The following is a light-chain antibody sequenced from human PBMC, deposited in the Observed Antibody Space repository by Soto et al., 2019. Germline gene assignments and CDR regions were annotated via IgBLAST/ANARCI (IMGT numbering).Light chain of an antibody. Sequence: DIQMTQSPSTLSASVGDRVTITCRASHSISSWLAWYQQKPGKAPNLLIYAASTLESGVPSRFSGSGSGTEFTLTISSLQPDDFATYYCQHYNSYSWTFGQVTKVDIK. J-gene: IGKJ1*01. CDR3: QHYNSYSWT. V-gene: IGKV1-5*01. CDR2: AAS. CDR1: HSISSW.